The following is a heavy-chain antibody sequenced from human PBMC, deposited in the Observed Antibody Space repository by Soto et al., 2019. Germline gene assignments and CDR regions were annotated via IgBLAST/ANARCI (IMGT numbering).Heavy chain of an antibody. CDR3: ARAQTTVEGSVLGWFDP. CDR1: GGSISSGDYY. D-gene: IGHD4-17*01. Sequence: QVQLQESGPGLVKPSQTLSLTCTVSGGSISSGDYYWSWIRQPPGKGLEWIGYIYYSGSTYYNPSLKSRVTISVDTSKNQFSLKLSSVTAADTAVYYCARAQTTVEGSVLGWFDPRGQGTLVNVSS. CDR2: IYYSGST. V-gene: IGHV4-30-4*01. J-gene: IGHJ5*02.